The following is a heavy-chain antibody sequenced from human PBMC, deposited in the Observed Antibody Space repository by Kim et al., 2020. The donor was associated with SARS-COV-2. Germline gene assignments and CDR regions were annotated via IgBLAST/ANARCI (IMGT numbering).Heavy chain of an antibody. CDR3: ARDEIVVVPAAMVYYYYYGMDV. J-gene: IGHJ6*02. CDR1: GYTFTSYG. V-gene: IGHV1-18*01. Sequence: ASVKVSCKASGYTFTSYGISWVRQAPGQGLEWMGWISAYNGNTNYAQKLQGRVTMTTDTSTSTAYMELRSLRSDDTAVYYCARDEIVVVPAAMVYYYYYGMDVWGQGTTVTVSS. D-gene: IGHD2-2*01. CDR2: ISAYNGNT.